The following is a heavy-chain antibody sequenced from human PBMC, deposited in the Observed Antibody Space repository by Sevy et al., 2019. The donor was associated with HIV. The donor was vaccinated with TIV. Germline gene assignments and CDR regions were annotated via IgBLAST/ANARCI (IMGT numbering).Heavy chain of an antibody. CDR2: FDPEDDET. V-gene: IGHV1-24*01. CDR3: ATTKDYYETSGSPFDY. D-gene: IGHD3-22*01. CDR1: GKSLTAFS. Sequence: ASVKVSCKVSGKSLTAFSMHWERQAPGRGLEWMGSFDPEDDETIYAQKLQGRLTMTEDTSTDTAYMELSRLRSEDTAVYYCATTKDYYETSGSPFDYWGQGTLVTVSS. J-gene: IGHJ4*02.